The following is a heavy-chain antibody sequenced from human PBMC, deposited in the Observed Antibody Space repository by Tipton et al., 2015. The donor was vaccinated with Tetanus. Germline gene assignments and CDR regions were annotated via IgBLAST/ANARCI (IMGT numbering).Heavy chain of an antibody. CDR2: IYYSGST. J-gene: IGHJ1*01. D-gene: IGHD1-26*01. CDR3: ARGGSYRTPPGY. V-gene: IGHV4-31*03. CDR1: GGSISSGGYY. Sequence: TLSLTCTVSGGSISSGGYYWSWIRQYPGKGLEWIGYIYYSGSTYYNPSLKSRVTISVDTSKNQFSLKLSSVTAADTAVYYCARGGSYRTPPGYWGQGTLVTVSS.